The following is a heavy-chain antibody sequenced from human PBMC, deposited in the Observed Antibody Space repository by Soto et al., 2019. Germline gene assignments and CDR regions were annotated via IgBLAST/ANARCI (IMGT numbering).Heavy chain of an antibody. CDR3: ARHITMIVVAGAFDI. V-gene: IGHV5-51*01. CDR1: GYSFTNYW. CDR2: IYPGDSDT. D-gene: IGHD3-22*01. Sequence: HGESLKISCKGSGYSFTNYWIAWVRQMPGKGLEWMGIIYPGDSDTNYSPSFQGHVTISADKSISTAYLQWSSLKASDTAMYYCARHITMIVVAGAFDIWGQGTMVTVSS. J-gene: IGHJ3*02.